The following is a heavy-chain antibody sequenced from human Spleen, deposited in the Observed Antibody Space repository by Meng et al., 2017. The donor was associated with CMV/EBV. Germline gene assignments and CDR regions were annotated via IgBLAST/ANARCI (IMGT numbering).Heavy chain of an antibody. CDR2: ISSSSSTI. CDR3: ATWGLPYYYDSSGYP. D-gene: IGHD3-22*01. J-gene: IGHJ4*02. V-gene: IGHV3-48*04. Sequence: GESLKISCAASGFTFSSYSMNWVRQAPGKGLEWVSYISSSSSTIYYADSVKGRFTISRDNAKNSLYLQMNSLRAEDTAVYYCATWGLPYYYDSSGYPWGQGTLVTVSS. CDR1: GFTFSSYS.